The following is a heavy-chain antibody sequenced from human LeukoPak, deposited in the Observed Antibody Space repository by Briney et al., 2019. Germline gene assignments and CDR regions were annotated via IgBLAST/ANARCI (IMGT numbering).Heavy chain of an antibody. CDR2: ISSSSSYI. V-gene: IGHV3-21*01. CDR1: GFTFSSHS. CDR3: ARAVGKYSSTGGDAFDI. Sequence: PGGSLRLSCAASGFTFSSHSMSWVRQAPGKGLEWISSISSSSSYIYYADSVKGRFTISRDNAKNSLYLQMNSLRAEDTAVYHCARAVGKYSSTGGDAFDIWGQGTMVTVSS. J-gene: IGHJ3*02. D-gene: IGHD6-19*01.